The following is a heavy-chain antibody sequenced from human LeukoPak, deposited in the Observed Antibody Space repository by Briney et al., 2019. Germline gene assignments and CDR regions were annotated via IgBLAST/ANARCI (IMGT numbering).Heavy chain of an antibody. V-gene: IGHV3-21*01. Sequence: GGSLRLSCAASGFTFSSYSMNWVRQAPGKGLEWVSSISSSSSYIYYADSVKGRFTISRDNAKNTLYLQMNSLRAEDTAVYYCARDASCSGGSCYFEGIYNWFDPWGQGTLVTVSS. J-gene: IGHJ5*02. CDR3: ARDASCSGGSCYFEGIYNWFDP. CDR1: GFTFSSYS. CDR2: ISSSSSYI. D-gene: IGHD2-15*01.